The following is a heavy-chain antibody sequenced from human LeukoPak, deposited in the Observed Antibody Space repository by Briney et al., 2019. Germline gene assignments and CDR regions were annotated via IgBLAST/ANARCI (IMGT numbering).Heavy chain of an antibody. Sequence: ETLSLTCTVSGGSISTYYWSWVRQAPGKGLEWVSGISGSGGTTYYADSVKGRFTISRDNSKDTLYLQINSLRAEDTAVYYCAKDLGDFWHYFDYWGQGTLVTVSS. CDR3: AKDLGDFWHYFDY. CDR2: ISGSGGTT. J-gene: IGHJ4*02. V-gene: IGHV3-23*01. D-gene: IGHD3-3*01. CDR1: GGSISTYY.